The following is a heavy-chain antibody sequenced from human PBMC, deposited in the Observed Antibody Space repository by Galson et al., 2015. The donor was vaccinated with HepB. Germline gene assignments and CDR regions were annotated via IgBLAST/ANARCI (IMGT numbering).Heavy chain of an antibody. Sequence: SVKVSCKASGYTFTGYHIHWVRQAPGQGLEWMGHVDPNNGVTNYAQKFHGRITVTRDTSINTVYMELNSLISDDTGVYYCARDLDYGGVYGSTWYFDYWGQGTLVTVSS. D-gene: IGHD4-23*01. V-gene: IGHV1-2*05. J-gene: IGHJ4*02. CDR1: GYTFTGYH. CDR2: VDPNNGVT. CDR3: ARDLDYGGVYGSTWYFDY.